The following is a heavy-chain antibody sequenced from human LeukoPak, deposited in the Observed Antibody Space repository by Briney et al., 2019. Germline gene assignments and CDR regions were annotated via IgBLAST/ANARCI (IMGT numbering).Heavy chain of an antibody. V-gene: IGHV4-38-2*02. CDR3: ARAVDSSGFSSFQH. CDR1: GHSIINSFY. J-gene: IGHJ1*01. CDR2: IYHTGST. Sequence: SETLSLTCTVSGHSIINSFYWGWIRQPPGKELEWIGSIYHTGSTYYNPSLKSRVTISVDTSKNQFSLKLKSVTAADTAVYYCARAVDSSGFSSFQHWGQGTLVTVSS. D-gene: IGHD3-22*01.